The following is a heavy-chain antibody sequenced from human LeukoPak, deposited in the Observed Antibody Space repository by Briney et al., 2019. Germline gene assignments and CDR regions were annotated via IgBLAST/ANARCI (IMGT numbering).Heavy chain of an antibody. D-gene: IGHD3-10*01. CDR3: AKGIYRSFGASLDY. CDR1: GFTFSSYG. Sequence: GGSLRLSCAASGFTFSSYGMHWVRQAPGKGLEWVAFIRYDGSNKYYADSVKGRFTISRDNSKNTLYLQMNSLRAEDTDVYYCAKGIYRSFGASLDYWGQGTLVTVSS. CDR2: IRYDGSNK. J-gene: IGHJ4*02. V-gene: IGHV3-30*02.